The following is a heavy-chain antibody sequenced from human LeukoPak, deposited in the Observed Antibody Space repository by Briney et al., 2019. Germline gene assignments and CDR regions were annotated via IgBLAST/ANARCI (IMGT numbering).Heavy chain of an antibody. J-gene: IGHJ3*02. CDR1: GGSISSGSSY. CDR3: ASSYDSSGYYFGVGAFDI. V-gene: IGHV4-61*02. CDR2: IYTSGST. Sequence: PSQTLSLTCTVSGGSISSGSSYWSWIRQPAGKGLEWIGRIYTSGSTNYNPSLKSRVTISVYTSKNQFSLKLSSVTAADTAVYYCASSYDSSGYYFGVGAFDIWGQGTMVTVSS. D-gene: IGHD3-22*01.